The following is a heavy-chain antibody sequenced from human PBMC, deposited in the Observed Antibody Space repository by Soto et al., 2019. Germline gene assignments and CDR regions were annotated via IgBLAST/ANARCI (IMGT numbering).Heavy chain of an antibody. CDR1: GFTFSSYS. J-gene: IGHJ1*01. D-gene: IGHD6-19*01. CDR2: ISSSSSTI. Sequence: GGSLRLSCAASGFTFSSYSMNWVRQAPGKGLEWVSYISSSSSTIYYADSVKGRFTISRDNAKNSLYLQMNSLRAEDTAVYYCASTKSSGCYSSYFQHWGQGTLVTVSS. CDR3: ASTKSSGCYSSYFQH. V-gene: IGHV3-48*01.